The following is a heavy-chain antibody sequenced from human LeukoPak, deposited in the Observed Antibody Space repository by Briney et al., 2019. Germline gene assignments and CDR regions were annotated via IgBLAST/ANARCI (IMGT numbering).Heavy chain of an antibody. CDR2: IYYSGST. D-gene: IGHD5-18*01. CDR1: GGSISSYY. V-gene: IGHV4-59*01. J-gene: IGHJ2*01. Sequence: SETLSLTCTVSGGSISSYYWSWIRQPPGKGLEWIGYIYYSGSTNYNPSLKSRVTISVDTSKNQFSLKLSPVTAADTAVYYCAREVEPISAMDKRDWYFDLWGRGTLVTVSS. CDR3: AREVEPISAMDKRDWYFDL.